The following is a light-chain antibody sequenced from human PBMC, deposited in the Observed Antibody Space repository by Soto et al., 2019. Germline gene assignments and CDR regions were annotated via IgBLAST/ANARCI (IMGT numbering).Light chain of an antibody. V-gene: IGKV1-5*03. CDR1: QDVSQW. CDR3: QQYDRDSYT. J-gene: IGKJ2*01. Sequence: DIQMTQSPSTLSASVGDRVIITCRASQDVSQWLAWYQQKPGKATKLLIYKASQLESGVPSRFSGRGSGTEFTLTIRDLQPDDFATYFCQQYDRDSYTFRQGTKLAIK. CDR2: KAS.